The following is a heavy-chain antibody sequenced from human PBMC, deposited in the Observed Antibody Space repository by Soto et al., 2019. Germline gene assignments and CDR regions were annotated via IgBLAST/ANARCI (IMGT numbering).Heavy chain of an antibody. J-gene: IGHJ4*02. Sequence: PGGSLRLSCAASGVTFSDYYMSWIRQAPGKGLEWVSYISSSGSTIYYADSVKGRFTISRDNAKNSLYLQMNSLRAEDTAVYYYARALSSLRNLDYWGQGTLVTVSS. CDR2: ISSSGSTI. CDR3: ARALSSLRNLDY. D-gene: IGHD3-16*01. CDR1: GVTFSDYY. V-gene: IGHV3-11*01.